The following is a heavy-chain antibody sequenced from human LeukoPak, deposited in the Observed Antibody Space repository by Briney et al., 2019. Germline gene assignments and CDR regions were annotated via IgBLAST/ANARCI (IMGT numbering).Heavy chain of an antibody. CDR3: ARDHSEYSSSPFDY. Sequence: GGSLRLSCAASGFTFDDYAMHWVRQAPGKGLEWVSGISWNSGSIGYADSVKGRFTISRDNAKNSLYLQMNSLRAVDTALYYCARDHSEYSSSPFDYWGQGTLVTVSS. CDR2: ISWNSGSI. V-gene: IGHV3-9*01. CDR1: GFTFDDYA. J-gene: IGHJ4*02. D-gene: IGHD6-6*01.